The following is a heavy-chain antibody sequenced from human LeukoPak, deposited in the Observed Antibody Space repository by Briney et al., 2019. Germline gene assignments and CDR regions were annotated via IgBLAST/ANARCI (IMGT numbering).Heavy chain of an antibody. CDR1: GFTFGSYA. D-gene: IGHD2-2*01. V-gene: IGHV3-23*01. Sequence: GSLRLSCAASGFTFGSYAMSWVRQAPGKGLEWVSAISDSGGSSWYADSVRGRSTISRDNSKNTVYLQMQSLRAEDTAVYFCARDRNFPRDQLDYWGQGTLVTVSS. J-gene: IGHJ4*02. CDR2: ISDSGGSS. CDR3: ARDRNFPRDQLDY.